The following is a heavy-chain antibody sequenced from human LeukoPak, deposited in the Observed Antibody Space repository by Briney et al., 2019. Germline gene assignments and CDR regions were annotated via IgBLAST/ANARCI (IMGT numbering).Heavy chain of an antibody. J-gene: IGHJ4*02. CDR2: IYYSGST. CDR1: GFTFSSYA. CDR3: ARTLYDILTASYFGSSQLFDY. D-gene: IGHD3-9*01. V-gene: IGHV4-39*01. Sequence: PGGSLRLSCAASGFTFSSYAMSWVRQAPGKGLEWIGSIYYSGSTYYNPSLKSRVTISVDTSKNQFSLKLNSVTAADTAVYYCARTLYDILTASYFGSSQLFDYWGQGTLVTVSS.